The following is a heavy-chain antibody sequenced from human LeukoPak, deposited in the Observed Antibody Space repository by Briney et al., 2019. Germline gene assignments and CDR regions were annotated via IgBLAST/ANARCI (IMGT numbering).Heavy chain of an antibody. CDR1: GGSIDITNY. V-gene: IGHV4-4*02. J-gene: IGHJ4*02. CDR2: IAHDGTT. CDR3: AREDRPYCPFAY. D-gene: IGHD1-26*01. Sequence: SETLSLTCGVSGGSIDITNYWSWIRQAPGKGLEWIGEIAHDGTTNYNPSLRSRVAMSFDRANNQFSLSLTSVTAADTAVYYCAREDRPYCPFAYWGQGVLVTVSS.